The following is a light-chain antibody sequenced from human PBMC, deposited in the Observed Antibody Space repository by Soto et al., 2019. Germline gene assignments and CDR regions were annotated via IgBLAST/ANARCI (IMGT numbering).Light chain of an antibody. CDR3: CSYAGSYTVV. CDR2: DVI. J-gene: IGLJ2*01. Sequence: QSALTQPRSVSGSPGQSVTISCTGASSDVGGYKYVSWYQQYPGKAPRVIIYDVITRPSGVPARFSGSKSGNTASLTISGLRAEDEADYYCCSYAGSYTVVFGGGTKVTVL. CDR1: SSDVGGYKY. V-gene: IGLV2-11*01.